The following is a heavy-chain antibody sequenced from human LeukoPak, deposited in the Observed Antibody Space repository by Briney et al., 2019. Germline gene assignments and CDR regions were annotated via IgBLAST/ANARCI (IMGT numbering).Heavy chain of an antibody. CDR1: GYTFTGYY. Sequence: ASVKVSCKASGYTFTGYYMHCVRQAPGQGLEWMGWINPNSGSTNYAQKVQGRFTMTRETSISTAYMELSRPRSDDTAVYYCARGLVVVDPWGQGTLVTVSS. J-gene: IGHJ5*02. CDR2: INPNSGST. V-gene: IGHV1-2*02. D-gene: IGHD2-15*01. CDR3: ARGLVVVDP.